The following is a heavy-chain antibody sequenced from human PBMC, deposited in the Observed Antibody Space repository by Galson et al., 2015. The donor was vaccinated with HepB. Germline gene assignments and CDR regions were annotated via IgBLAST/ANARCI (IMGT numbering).Heavy chain of an antibody. D-gene: IGHD3-10*01. J-gene: IGHJ6*04. V-gene: IGHV3-21*01. Sequence: SLRLSCAASGFTFSSYSMNWVRQAPGKGLEWVSSISSSSSYIYYADSVKGRFTISGDNAKNSLYLQMNSLRAEDTAVYYCARDRGEYYGSGSYDVWGKGTTVTVSS. CDR3: ARDRGEYYGSGSYDV. CDR2: ISSSSSYI. CDR1: GFTFSSYS.